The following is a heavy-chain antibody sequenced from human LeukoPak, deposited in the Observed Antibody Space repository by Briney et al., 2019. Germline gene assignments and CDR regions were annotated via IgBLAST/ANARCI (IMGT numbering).Heavy chain of an antibody. CDR2: ISGTGGST. D-gene: IGHD2-2*01. CDR1: GFTFSSYA. Sequence: PGGSLRLSCAASGFTFSSYAMSWVRQAPGKGLEWVSAISGTGGSTYYADSVKGRFTISRDNSKNTLYLQMNSLRAEDTAVYYCAKAKGFSAAAPYYFDYWGQGTLVTVSS. CDR3: AKAKGFSAAAPYYFDY. J-gene: IGHJ4*02. V-gene: IGHV3-23*01.